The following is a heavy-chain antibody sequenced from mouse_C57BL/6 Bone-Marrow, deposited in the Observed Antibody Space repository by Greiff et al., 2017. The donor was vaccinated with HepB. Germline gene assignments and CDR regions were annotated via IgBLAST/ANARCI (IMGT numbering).Heavy chain of an antibody. CDR3: ARQGYYYGSSPGRAY. Sequence: VQLKESGGDLVKPGGSLKLSCAASGFTFSSYGMSWVRQTPDKRLEWVATISSGGSYTYYPDSVKGRFTISRDNAKNTLYLQMSSLKSEDTAMYYCARQGYYYGSSPGRAYWGQGTLVTVSA. V-gene: IGHV5-6*01. CDR2: ISSGGSYT. CDR1: GFTFSSYG. D-gene: IGHD1-1*01. J-gene: IGHJ3*01.